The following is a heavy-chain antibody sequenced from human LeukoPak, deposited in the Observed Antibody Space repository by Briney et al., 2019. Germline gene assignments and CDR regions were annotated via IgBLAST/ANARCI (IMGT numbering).Heavy chain of an antibody. D-gene: IGHD2-21*02. CDR1: EFTFGSYA. V-gene: IGHV3-30-3*01. CDR2: ISYDGTNK. Sequence: GRSLRLPCAASEFTFGSYAMHWVRQAPGRGLEWVAGISYDGTNKYYADSVKGRFTISRDNSKNTLYLQMNSLRTDDTAVYYCARESPACGEDCYFDYWGQGTLVTVSS. CDR3: ARESPACGEDCYFDY. J-gene: IGHJ4*02.